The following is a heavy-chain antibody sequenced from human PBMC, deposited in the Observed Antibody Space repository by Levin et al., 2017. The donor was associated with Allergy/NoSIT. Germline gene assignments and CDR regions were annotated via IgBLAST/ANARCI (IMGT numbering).Heavy chain of an antibody. Sequence: SGGSLRLSCAGSGFTFSSDVMSWVRQAPGKGLEWVSGISGSGGTTYYADSVKGRFTISRDNSKNTLYLQMNSLRAEDTAVYYCAKGSYCSAGTCYSRLGYWGQGNLVTVSS. CDR2: ISGSGGTT. D-gene: IGHD2-15*01. CDR1: GFTFSSDV. J-gene: IGHJ4*02. CDR3: AKGSYCSAGTCYSRLGY. V-gene: IGHV3-23*01.